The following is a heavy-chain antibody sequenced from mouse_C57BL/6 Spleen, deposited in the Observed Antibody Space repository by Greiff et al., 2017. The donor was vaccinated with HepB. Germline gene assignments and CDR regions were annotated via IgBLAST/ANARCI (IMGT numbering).Heavy chain of an antibody. J-gene: IGHJ4*01. CDR1: GYAFTNYL. Sequence: QVQLQQSGAELVRPGTSVKVSCKASGYAFTNYLIEWVKQRPGQGLEWIGVINPGSGGTNYNEKFKGKATLTADKSSSTAYMQLSSLTSEDSAVYFCARWDYKPFYAMDYWGQGTSVTVSS. V-gene: IGHV1-54*01. CDR3: ARWDYKPFYAMDY. D-gene: IGHD2-4*01. CDR2: INPGSGGT.